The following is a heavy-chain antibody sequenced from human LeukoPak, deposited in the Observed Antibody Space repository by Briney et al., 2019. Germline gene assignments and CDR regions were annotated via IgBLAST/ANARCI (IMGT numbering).Heavy chain of an antibody. D-gene: IGHD2-21*02. CDR3: ARGGSRVVTYGNFDY. CDR2: ISTYSGNT. CDR1: GYTFTSYA. J-gene: IGHJ4*02. Sequence: ASVKVSCKPSGYTFTSYALSWVRQAPGQGLEWMGWISTYSGNTNYAQKLQGRITMTIETSTSTAYMELRSLRSDDTAVYYCARGGSRVVTYGNFDYWGRGTLVTVSS. V-gene: IGHV1-18*01.